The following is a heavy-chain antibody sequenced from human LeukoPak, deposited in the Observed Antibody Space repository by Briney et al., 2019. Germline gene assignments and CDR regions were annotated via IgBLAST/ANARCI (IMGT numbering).Heavy chain of an antibody. CDR1: GFTFSSYG. CDR2: IRYDGSNK. V-gene: IGHV3-30*02. Sequence: GGSLRLSCAASGFTFSSYGMHWVRQAPGKGLEWVAFIRYDGSNKYYADSVKGRFTISRDNAKNSLYLQMNSLRAEDTAVYYCVRGYGSGSYNIDYWGQGTLVTVSS. J-gene: IGHJ4*02. CDR3: VRGYGSGSYNIDY. D-gene: IGHD3-10*01.